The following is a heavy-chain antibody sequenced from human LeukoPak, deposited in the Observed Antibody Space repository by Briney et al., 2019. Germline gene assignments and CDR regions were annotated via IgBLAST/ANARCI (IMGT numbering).Heavy chain of an antibody. J-gene: IGHJ6*03. CDR3: AKGRLLYYMDV. V-gene: IGHV3-9*01. Sequence: GGSQRLSCAASGFTFDDYAMHWVRQAPGKGLEWVSGISWNSGSIGYADSVKGRFTISRDNAKNSLYLQMNSLRAEDTALYYCAKGRLLYYMDVWGKGTTVTVSS. CDR1: GFTFDDYA. D-gene: IGHD3-22*01. CDR2: ISWNSGSI.